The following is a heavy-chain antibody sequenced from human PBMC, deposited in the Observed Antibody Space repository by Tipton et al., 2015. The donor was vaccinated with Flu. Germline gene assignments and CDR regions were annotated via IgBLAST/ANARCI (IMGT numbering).Heavy chain of an antibody. CDR3: ARSRIAARPGYYFDY. V-gene: IGHV4-61*02. CDR2: IYTSGST. CDR1: GGSISSGNYY. Sequence: TLSLTCTVSGGSISSGNYYWSWIRQPAGKGLEWIGRIYTSGSTNYNPSLKSRVTISVDTSKNQFSLKLSSVTPADTAVYYCARSRIAARPGYYFDYWGQGSLVSVSS. D-gene: IGHD6-6*01. J-gene: IGHJ4*02.